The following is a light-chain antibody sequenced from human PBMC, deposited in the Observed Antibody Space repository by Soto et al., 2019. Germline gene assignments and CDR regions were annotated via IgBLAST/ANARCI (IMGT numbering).Light chain of an antibody. CDR3: QQYDSYSYT. J-gene: IGKJ2*01. CDR1: QTIGNW. CDR2: DAS. V-gene: IGKV1-5*01. Sequence: IQMTQSPSTLSASVGDRVTITCRASQTIGNWLAWYQQKTGKAPKLLIYDASSLERGVPSRFSSSRSGTEFTLTISSLQPDDFATYCCQQYDSYSYTFGQATKLEIK.